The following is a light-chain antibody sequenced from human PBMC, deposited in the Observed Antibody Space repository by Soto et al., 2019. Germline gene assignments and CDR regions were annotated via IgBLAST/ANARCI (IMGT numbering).Light chain of an antibody. Sequence: EIVLTQSPGTLSLSPGGRATLSCRASQSVASSNLAWYQQKPGQSPRLLIYGASSRATGIPDRFIGSGSGTDFPLTISRPEPEDFAVYYCQQYGSSPRTFAQGTRVEI. V-gene: IGKV3-20*01. CDR1: QSVASSN. CDR2: GAS. J-gene: IGKJ1*01. CDR3: QQYGSSPRT.